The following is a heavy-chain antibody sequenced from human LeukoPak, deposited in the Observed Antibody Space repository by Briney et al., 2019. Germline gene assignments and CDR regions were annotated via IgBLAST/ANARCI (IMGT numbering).Heavy chain of an antibody. CDR1: GFTFDDYA. CDR2: ISWNSGSI. D-gene: IGHD2-15*01. Sequence: GRSLRLSCAASGFTFDDYAMHWVRQAPGKGLEWASGISWNSGSIGYADSVKGRFTISRDNAKNSLYLQMNSLRAEDTALYYCAKDKGSGGSSYGMDVWGQGTTVTVSS. V-gene: IGHV3-9*01. J-gene: IGHJ6*01. CDR3: AKDKGSGGSSYGMDV.